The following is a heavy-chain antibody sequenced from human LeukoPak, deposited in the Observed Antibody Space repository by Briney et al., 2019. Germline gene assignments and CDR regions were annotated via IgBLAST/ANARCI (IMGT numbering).Heavy chain of an antibody. CDR1: GGSFSGYY. D-gene: IGHD1-26*01. J-gene: IGHJ5*02. Sequence: SETLSLTCAVYGGSFSGYYWSWIRQPPGKGLEWIGEINHSGSTNYNPSFKSQVTMSVDTSKNQFSLKLSSVTAADTAVYYCARDGDSGSYRDWFDPWGQGTLVTVSS. V-gene: IGHV4-34*01. CDR2: INHSGST. CDR3: ARDGDSGSYRDWFDP.